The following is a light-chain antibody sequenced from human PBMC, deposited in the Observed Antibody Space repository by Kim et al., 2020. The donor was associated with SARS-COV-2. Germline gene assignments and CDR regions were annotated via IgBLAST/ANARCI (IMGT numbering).Light chain of an antibody. V-gene: IGKV3-11*01. J-gene: IGKJ2*01. Sequence: SLGERATLSCRASQSVSNYLAWYQQRPGQAHRLLISDASNRATGIPARFSGSGSGTDFTLTISSLEPEDFAVYYCQQRTNWPPMYTFGQGTKLEI. CDR1: QSVSNY. CDR2: DAS. CDR3: QQRTNWPPMYT.